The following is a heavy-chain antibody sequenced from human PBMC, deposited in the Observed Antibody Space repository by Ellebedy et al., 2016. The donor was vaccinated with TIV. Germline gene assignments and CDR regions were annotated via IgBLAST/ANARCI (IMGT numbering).Heavy chain of an antibody. D-gene: IGHD6-19*01. Sequence: AASVKVSCKTSGYTFTSYGVSWVRQAPGQGLEWMGRISGLNGKTKYARTVQGRVTLTTDTAARTVYMELTSLRSDDTAVYYCARDNTVGGTNWFDPWGQGTLVIVSS. CDR1: GYTFTSYG. V-gene: IGHV1-18*01. CDR2: ISGLNGKT. CDR3: ARDNTVGGTNWFDP. J-gene: IGHJ5*02.